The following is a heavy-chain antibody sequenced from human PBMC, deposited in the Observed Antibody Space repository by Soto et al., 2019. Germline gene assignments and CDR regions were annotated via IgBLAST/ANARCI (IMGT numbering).Heavy chain of an antibody. D-gene: IGHD6-19*01. J-gene: IGHJ3*02. Sequence: GGSLRLSCAASGFTFSSYAMSWVRQAPGKGLEWVSAISGSGGSTYYADSVKGRFTISRDNSKNTLYLQMNSLRAEDTAVYYCAAESSQWLVFYNAFDIWGQGTMVTVSS. CDR2: ISGSGGST. CDR1: GFTFSSYA. CDR3: AAESSQWLVFYNAFDI. V-gene: IGHV3-23*01.